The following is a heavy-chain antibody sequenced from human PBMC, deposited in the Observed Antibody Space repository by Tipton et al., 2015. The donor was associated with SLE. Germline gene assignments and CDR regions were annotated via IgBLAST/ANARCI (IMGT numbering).Heavy chain of an antibody. CDR1: GGSFSGYY. V-gene: IGHV4-34*01. CDR3: ASSPGGSASYYVFDY. D-gene: IGHD3-10*01. J-gene: IGHJ4*02. CDR2: INHSGST. Sequence: TLSLTCAVYGGSFSGYYWSWIRQPPGQGLEWIGEINHSGSTNYNPSLKSQVTISVDTSKNQFSLKLSSVTAADTAVYYCASSPGGSASYYVFDYWGQGTLVTVSP.